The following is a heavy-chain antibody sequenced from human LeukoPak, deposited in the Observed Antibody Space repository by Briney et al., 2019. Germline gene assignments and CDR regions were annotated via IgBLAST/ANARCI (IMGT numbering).Heavy chain of an antibody. CDR1: GFAFSDYA. V-gene: IGHV3-30-3*01. Sequence: GGSLRLSCAASGFAFSDYAMHWVRQAPGKGLEWVAVLSYGGTSKYYADSVKGRFTISRDNSKNTMFLQMNSLRAEDTAVYHCARDRSGYANDAFDFWGQGTMATVSS. J-gene: IGHJ3*01. CDR2: LSYGGTSK. D-gene: IGHD3-3*01. CDR3: ARDRSGYANDAFDF.